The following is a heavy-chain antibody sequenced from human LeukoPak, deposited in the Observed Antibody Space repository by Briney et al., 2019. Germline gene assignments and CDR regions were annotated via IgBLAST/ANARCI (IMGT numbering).Heavy chain of an antibody. J-gene: IGHJ4*02. V-gene: IGHV3-21*01. CDR3: ARDIDYYDSSGTYYFDY. Sequence: GGSLRLSCAASGFTFSSYSMTWVRQAPGKGLEWVSSISSSSSYIYYADSVKGRFTISRDNAKNSLYLQMNSLRAEDTAVYYCARDIDYYDSSGTYYFDYWGQGTLVTVSS. CDR2: ISSSSSYI. D-gene: IGHD3-22*01. CDR1: GFTFSSYS.